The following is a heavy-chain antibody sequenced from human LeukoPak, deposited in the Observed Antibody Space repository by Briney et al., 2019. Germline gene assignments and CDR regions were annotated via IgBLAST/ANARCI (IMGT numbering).Heavy chain of an antibody. Sequence: SETLYLTCTVSGCSISSYYWSWIRQPAGQGLEWIGCIYTSGSTTYNPSLKSGVTMSVATTTIQFSLKLSSVLAADTAVYYCARGLFSYGEYAPLDYFDYWGQGTLVTVSS. D-gene: IGHD4-17*01. V-gene: IGHV4-4*07. CDR1: GCSISSYY. CDR3: ARGLFSYGEYAPLDYFDY. J-gene: IGHJ4*02. CDR2: IYTSGST.